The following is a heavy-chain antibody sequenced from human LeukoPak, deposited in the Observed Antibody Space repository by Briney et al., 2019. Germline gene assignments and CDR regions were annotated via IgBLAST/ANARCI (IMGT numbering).Heavy chain of an antibody. V-gene: IGHV1-69*06. Sequence: GSSVKASCKASGGTFSSYAISWVRQAPGQGLEWMGGIIPIFGTANYAQKFQGRVTITADKSTSTAYMELSSLRSEDTAVYYCAREGYCSGGSCYSRWFDPWGQGTLVTVSS. D-gene: IGHD2-15*01. CDR2: IIPIFGTA. CDR3: AREGYCSGGSCYSRWFDP. CDR1: GGTFSSYA. J-gene: IGHJ5*02.